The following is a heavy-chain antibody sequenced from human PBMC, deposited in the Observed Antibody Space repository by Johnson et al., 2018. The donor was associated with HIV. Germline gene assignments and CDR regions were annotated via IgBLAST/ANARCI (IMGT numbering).Heavy chain of an antibody. J-gene: IGHJ3*02. D-gene: IGHD3-16*01. Sequence: MMLVESGGGLVQPGGSLRLSCAASGFSVSNKYMSWVRQAPGKGLEWVSVIYSGGTTYHADSVKGRFTISRDNSKNTLYLQMNSLRAEDTAVYYGARDRHSGGGDADAFDIWGQGTLVSVSS. V-gene: IGHV3-66*01. CDR3: ARDRHSGGGDADAFDI. CDR2: IYSGGTT. CDR1: GFSVSNKY.